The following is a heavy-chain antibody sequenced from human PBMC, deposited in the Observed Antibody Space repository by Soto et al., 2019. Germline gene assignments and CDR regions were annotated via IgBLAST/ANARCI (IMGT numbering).Heavy chain of an antibody. D-gene: IGHD3-3*01. CDR2: ISSSSSYI. V-gene: IGHV3-21*01. J-gene: IGHJ3*02. CDR1: GFTFSSYS. CDR3: ARDYGFWSEISTDI. Sequence: EVQLVESGGGLVKLGGSLRLSCAASGFTFSSYSMSWVRQAPGKGLEWVSSISSSSSYIYYADSVKGRFTISRDNAKNSLYLQMNSLRAEDTAVYYCARDYGFWSEISTDIWGQGTMVTVSS.